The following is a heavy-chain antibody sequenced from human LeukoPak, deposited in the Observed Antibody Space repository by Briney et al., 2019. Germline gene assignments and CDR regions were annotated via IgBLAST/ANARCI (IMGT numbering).Heavy chain of an antibody. Sequence: SGGSLRLSCAASGFTFSSYSMNWVRQAPGKGLEWVSSISSSSSYIYYADSVKGRFTISRDNAKNSLYLQMNSLRAEDTAAYYCARALRLVGATYSHFDYWGQGTLVTVSS. J-gene: IGHJ4*02. V-gene: IGHV3-21*01. CDR1: GFTFSSYS. D-gene: IGHD1-26*01. CDR2: ISSSSSYI. CDR3: ARALRLVGATYSHFDY.